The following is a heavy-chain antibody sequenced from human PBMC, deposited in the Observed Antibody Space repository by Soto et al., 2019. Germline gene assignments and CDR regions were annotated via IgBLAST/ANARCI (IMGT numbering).Heavy chain of an antibody. CDR1: GFSLSTSGVG. J-gene: IGHJ4*02. CDR3: AHAMFTYYAFWTGFDY. V-gene: IGHV2-5*02. D-gene: IGHD3-3*01. Sequence: QITLKESGPTLVKPTQTLTLTCTFSGFSLSTSGVGVGWIRQPPGKALEWLALIYWDDDKRYSPSLKSRLTITKETPKHQGVLTKTDMDPVDTATYYCAHAMFTYYAFWTGFDYWGQGTLVTVPS. CDR2: IYWDDDK.